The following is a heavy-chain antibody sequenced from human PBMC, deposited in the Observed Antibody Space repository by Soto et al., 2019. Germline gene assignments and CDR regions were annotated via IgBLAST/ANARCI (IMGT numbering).Heavy chain of an antibody. CDR3: ARDGWESSSSYAINMVRDLDY. V-gene: IGHV1-69*13. J-gene: IGHJ4*02. D-gene: IGHD6-6*01. Sequence: SVKVSCKASGGTFSSYAISWVRQAPGQGLEWMGGIIPIFGTANYAQKFQGRVTITADESTSTAYMELSSLRSEDTAVYYCARDGWESSSSYAINMVRDLDYWGQGTLVTVSS. CDR2: IIPIFGTA. CDR1: GGTFSSYA.